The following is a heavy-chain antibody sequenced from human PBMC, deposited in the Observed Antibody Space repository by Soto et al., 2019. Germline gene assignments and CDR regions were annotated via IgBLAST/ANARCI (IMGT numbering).Heavy chain of an antibody. Sequence: ASVKVSCKASGYTFTSYAMHWVRQAPGQRLEWMGWINAGNGNTKYSQKFQGRVTITRDTSASTAYMELSSLRSEDTAVDYWARIRLGLQFDYWGQGTLVTVSS. CDR2: INAGNGNT. CDR1: GYTFTSYA. V-gene: IGHV1-3*01. J-gene: IGHJ4*02. CDR3: ARIRLGLQFDY. D-gene: IGHD3-16*01.